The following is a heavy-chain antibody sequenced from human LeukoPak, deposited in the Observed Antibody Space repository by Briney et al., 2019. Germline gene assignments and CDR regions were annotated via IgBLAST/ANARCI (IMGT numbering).Heavy chain of an antibody. J-gene: IGHJ4*02. CDR2: INPNSGGT. D-gene: IGHD3-10*01. Sequence: ASVKVSCKASGYTFTGYYMHWVRQAPGQGPEWMGWINPNSGGTKYAQKFQGRVTMTRDTSISTAYMELSSLRFDDTAVYYCARGGVRGVIVNYFDSWGQGTLVTVSS. CDR1: GYTFTGYY. V-gene: IGHV1-2*02. CDR3: ARGGVRGVIVNYFDS.